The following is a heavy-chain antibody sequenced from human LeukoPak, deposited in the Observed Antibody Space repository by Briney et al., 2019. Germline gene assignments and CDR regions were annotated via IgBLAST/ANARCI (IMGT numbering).Heavy chain of an antibody. CDR2: INNDGSSI. CDR1: GFTLSSYW. Sequence: AGGSLRLSCAASGFTLSSYWMHWVRQAPGKGLVWVSRINNDGSSISYADSVKGRFTISRDNAKNTLYLRMNSLRAEDTAVFYCARGPNYYFGMDVWGQGTTVAVSS. J-gene: IGHJ6*02. CDR3: ARGPNYYFGMDV. V-gene: IGHV3-74*01.